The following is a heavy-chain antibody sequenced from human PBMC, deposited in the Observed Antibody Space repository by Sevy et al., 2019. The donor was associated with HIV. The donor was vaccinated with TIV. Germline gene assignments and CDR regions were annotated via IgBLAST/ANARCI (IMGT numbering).Heavy chain of an antibody. Sequence: GGSLRLSCAASGFTFSNAWMSWVRQAPGKGLEWVGRIKSKTDGGTTDYAAHVKGRFTISREDSKNTLYLQMNSLKTEDTAVYYCTTLGSYDSSGYPRGYVDYWGQGTLVTVSS. D-gene: IGHD3-22*01. CDR1: GFTFSNAW. V-gene: IGHV3-15*01. CDR2: IKSKTDGGTT. CDR3: TTLGSYDSSGYPRGYVDY. J-gene: IGHJ4*02.